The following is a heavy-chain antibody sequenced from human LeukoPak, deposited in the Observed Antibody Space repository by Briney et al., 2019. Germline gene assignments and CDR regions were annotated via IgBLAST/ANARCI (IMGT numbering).Heavy chain of an antibody. J-gene: IGHJ4*02. Sequence: GRSLRLSCAASGFTFSSYAMHWVRQAPGKGLEWVAVISYNGRNKYYADSVKGRFTISRDNSKNTLYLQMNSLRAEDTAVYYCARGVEMALDYWGQGTLVTVSS. CDR1: GFTFSSYA. CDR3: ARGVEMALDY. D-gene: IGHD5-24*01. CDR2: ISYNGRNK. V-gene: IGHV3-30*04.